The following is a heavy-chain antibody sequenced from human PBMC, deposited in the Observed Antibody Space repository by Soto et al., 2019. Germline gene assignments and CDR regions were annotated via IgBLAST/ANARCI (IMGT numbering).Heavy chain of an antibody. D-gene: IGHD1-1*01. CDR1: GNTFTWHY. V-gene: IGHV1-2*02. Sequence: QVQLVQSATEVKKPGASVKVSCKASGNTFTWHYMHWVRQAPGQGLEYMGWINPNSSDTKYAQQFRGRLSMTRDTSISTAYMELRSLVSDDTAVYYCARLETTTEAWGQGTLVTVSS. CDR3: ARLETTTEA. CDR2: INPNSSDT. J-gene: IGHJ5*02.